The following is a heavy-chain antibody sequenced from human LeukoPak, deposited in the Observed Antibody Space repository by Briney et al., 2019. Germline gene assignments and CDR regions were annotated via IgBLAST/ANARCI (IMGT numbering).Heavy chain of an antibody. CDR3: SSLGHPGY. V-gene: IGHV3-15*01. J-gene: IGHJ4*02. Sequence: GGSLRLSCAASGFAFSNAWMSWVRQAPGKGLEWVGRVKSKTAGETTDYAAPVKGRFTISRDDSKNTVYVQMNSLKTEDTAVYYCSSLGHPGYWGQGTLATVSS. CDR1: GFAFSNAW. CDR2: VKSKTAGETT.